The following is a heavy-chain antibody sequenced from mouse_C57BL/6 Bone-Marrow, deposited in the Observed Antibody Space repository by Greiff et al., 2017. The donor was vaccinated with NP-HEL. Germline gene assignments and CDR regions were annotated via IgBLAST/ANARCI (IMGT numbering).Heavy chain of an antibody. J-gene: IGHJ4*01. D-gene: IGHD2-5*01. CDR3: AREGDSNYDAMDY. CDR1: GYTFTDYY. CDR2: INPNNGGT. Sequence: EVQLQQSGPELVKPGASVKISCKASGYTFTDYYMNWVKQSHGKSLEWIGDINPNNGGTSENQKFKGKATLTVDKSSSTAYMELRSLPSEDSAVYYCAREGDSNYDAMDYWGQGTSVTVSS. V-gene: IGHV1-26*01.